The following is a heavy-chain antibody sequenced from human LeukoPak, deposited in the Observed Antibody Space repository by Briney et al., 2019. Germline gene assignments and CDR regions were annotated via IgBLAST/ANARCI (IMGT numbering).Heavy chain of an antibody. CDR3: AREGIYCVNGVCHLDY. D-gene: IGHD2-8*01. CDR2: ISWNGGNT. V-gene: IGHV3-20*04. Sequence: GGSLRLSCAASGFNLDDYGMSWVRHAPGKGLEGGSGISWNGGNTGYADSVKGRFTISRDNAKNSLFLQVNSLRADDTAFYYCAREGIYCVNGVCHLDYWGQGTLVTVSS. J-gene: IGHJ4*02. CDR1: GFNLDDYG.